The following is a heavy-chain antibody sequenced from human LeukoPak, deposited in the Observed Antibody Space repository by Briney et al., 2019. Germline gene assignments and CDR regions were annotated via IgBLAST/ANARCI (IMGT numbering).Heavy chain of an antibody. CDR2: MYHSGSS. Sequence: SETLSLTCAVSGYSISSGYYWGWIRPPPGKGLEWIGSMYHSGSSYYNPSLKSRITISLDTSKNQFSLELSSVTAADTAVYYCARDLYGDYLNWFDPWGQGTLVTVSS. J-gene: IGHJ5*02. CDR1: GYSISSGYY. V-gene: IGHV4-38-2*02. D-gene: IGHD4-17*01. CDR3: ARDLYGDYLNWFDP.